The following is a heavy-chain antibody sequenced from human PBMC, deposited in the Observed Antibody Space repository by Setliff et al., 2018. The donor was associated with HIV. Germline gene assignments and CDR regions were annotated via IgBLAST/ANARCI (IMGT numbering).Heavy chain of an antibody. J-gene: IGHJ5*02. CDR2: IIPIFGTA. V-gene: IGHV1-69*13. CDR1: GDTFSSYA. D-gene: IGHD3-22*01. CDR3: AREGGDSSGYYYWFDP. Sequence: VASVKVSCKASGDTFSSYAISWVRQAPGQGLEWMGGIIPIFGTANYAQKFQGRVTITADESTSTAYMELSSLRSEDTAVYYCAREGGDSSGYYYWFDPWGQGTLVTAPQ.